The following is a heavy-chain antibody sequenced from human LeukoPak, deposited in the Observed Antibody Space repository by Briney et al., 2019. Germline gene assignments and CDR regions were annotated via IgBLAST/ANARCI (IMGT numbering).Heavy chain of an antibody. CDR2: INPNSGVT. V-gene: IGHV1-2*02. J-gene: IGHJ4*02. CDR3: ARVSTPEALCY. Sequence: ASVKVSCKASGYTFTAYYIHWVRQAPGQGLEWMGWINPNSGVTNYAQKFQGGVTMTRDTSINTAYMELSRLRSDDTAVYYCARVSTPEALCYWGQGNLVTVSS. CDR1: GYTFTAYY. D-gene: IGHD2/OR15-2a*01.